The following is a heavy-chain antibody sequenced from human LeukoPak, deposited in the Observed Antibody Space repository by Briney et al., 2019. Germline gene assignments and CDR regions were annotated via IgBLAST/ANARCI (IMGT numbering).Heavy chain of an antibody. CDR2: ISHSGST. D-gene: IGHD6-13*01. Sequence: PSETLSLTCAVYGGSFSGYYWSGIRQPPGKGREWIGDISHSGSTNYNPSLKSRVTISVDTSKNQLPLKLSSETAAHTAVYYCARLPQQLVRPKQKYYYYMDVWGKGTTVTVSS. CDR3: ARLPQQLVRPKQKYYYYMDV. CDR1: GGSFSGYY. V-gene: IGHV4-34*01. J-gene: IGHJ6*03.